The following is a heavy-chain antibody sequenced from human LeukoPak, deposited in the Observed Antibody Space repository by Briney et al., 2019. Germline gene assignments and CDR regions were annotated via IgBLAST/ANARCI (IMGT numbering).Heavy chain of an antibody. D-gene: IGHD3-22*01. CDR2: IYSGGTT. CDR3: ARGKKDSSGYYYPVDY. V-gene: IGHV3-53*01. J-gene: IGHJ4*02. CDR1: GFSVSSDY. Sequence: PGGSLRLSCAASGFSVSSDYMSWVRQAPGKGLEWVSVIYSGGTTYYGASVKGRFSISRDNSKNTVYLQMNSLRAEDTAVYYCARGKKDSSGYYYPVDYWGQGTLVTVSS.